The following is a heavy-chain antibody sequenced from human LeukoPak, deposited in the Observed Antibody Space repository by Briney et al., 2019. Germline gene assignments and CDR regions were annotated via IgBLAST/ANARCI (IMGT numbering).Heavy chain of an antibody. V-gene: IGHV3-21*01. CDR1: GFTFSSYS. CDR2: ISSSSSYI. CDR3: ARAGRRDGYNSAFDY. J-gene: IGHJ4*02. D-gene: IGHD5-24*01. Sequence: GGSLRLSCAASGFTFSSYSMNWVRQAPGKGLEWVSSISSSSSYIYYADSVKGRFTISIDNAKNSLYLQMNSLRAEDTAVYYCARAGRRDGYNSAFDYWGQGTLVTVSS.